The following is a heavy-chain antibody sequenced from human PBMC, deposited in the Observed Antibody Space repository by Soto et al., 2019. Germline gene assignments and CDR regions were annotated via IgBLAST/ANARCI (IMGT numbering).Heavy chain of an antibody. CDR1: GGSISSSY. J-gene: IGHJ6*03. D-gene: IGHD6-6*01. CDR2: IYYTGIT. CDR3: ASSSSSWYYYYTDV. V-gene: IGHV4-59*08. Sequence: SETLSLTCTVSGGSISSSYWSRIRQPPGKGLEWIGFIYYTGITKYNPSLQSRVTISVDTSKNQFSLKLSSVTAADTAVYYCASSSSSWYYYYTDVWGKGTTVTVSS.